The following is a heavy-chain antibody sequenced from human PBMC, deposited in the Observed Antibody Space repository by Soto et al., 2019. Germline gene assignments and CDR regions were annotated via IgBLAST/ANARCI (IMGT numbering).Heavy chain of an antibody. CDR3: NRQWRTEVAGSDYYYGMDV. CDR2: IRSKANNYAT. V-gene: IGHV3-73*01. Sequence: GGSLRLSCAASGFTFSGSAMHWVRQTSGKGLEWVGRIRSKANNYATGYTASLEGRFTISRDDSKNTAYLQMNTLTAADTAMYYCNRQWRTEVAGSDYYYGMDVWGQGTPVTVSS. CDR1: GFTFSGSA. D-gene: IGHD6-19*01. J-gene: IGHJ6*02.